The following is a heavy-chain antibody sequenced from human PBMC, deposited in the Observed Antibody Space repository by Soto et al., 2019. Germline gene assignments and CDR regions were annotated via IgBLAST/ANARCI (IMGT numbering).Heavy chain of an antibody. J-gene: IGHJ5*02. CDR2: ISSSGSTI. Sequence: PGGSLRLSCAASGFTFSDYYMSWIRQAPGKGLEWVSYISSSGSTIYYADSVKGRFTISRDNAKNSLYPQMNSLRAEDTAVYYCARVVVRPQWFDPWGQGTLVTVSS. V-gene: IGHV3-11*01. D-gene: IGHD3-22*01. CDR3: ARVVVRPQWFDP. CDR1: GFTFSDYY.